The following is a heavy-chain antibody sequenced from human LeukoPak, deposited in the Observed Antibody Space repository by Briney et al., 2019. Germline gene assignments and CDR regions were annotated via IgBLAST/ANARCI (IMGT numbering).Heavy chain of an antibody. CDR1: GGSISSGDYY. J-gene: IGHJ4*02. Sequence: SETLSLTCTVSGGSISSGDYYWSWIRQPPGKGLGWIGYIYYSGSTYYNPSLKSRVTISVDTSKNQFSLKLSSVTAADTAVYYCARVSDGYNLDYWGQGTLVTVSS. CDR3: ARVSDGYNLDY. CDR2: IYYSGST. V-gene: IGHV4-30-4*08. D-gene: IGHD5-24*01.